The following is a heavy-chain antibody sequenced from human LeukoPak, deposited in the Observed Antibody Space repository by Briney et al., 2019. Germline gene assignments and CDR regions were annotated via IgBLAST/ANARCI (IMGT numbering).Heavy chain of an antibody. J-gene: IGHJ4*02. CDR3: AKDIAASGLPRIFDF. CDR2: VSGGGGRGAT. D-gene: IGHD6-13*01. CDR1: GFTFSNYV. Sequence: GGSLRLSCAGSGFTFSNYVMSWVRQAPGKGLEWVSCVSGGGGRGATYYTDSVKGRFTISRDNAKNTMYLQMNSLSGEDTAIYYCAKDIAASGLPRIFDFWGQGTLVTVSS. V-gene: IGHV3-23*01.